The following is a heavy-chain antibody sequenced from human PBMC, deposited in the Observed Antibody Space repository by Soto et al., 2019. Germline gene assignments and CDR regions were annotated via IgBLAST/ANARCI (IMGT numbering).Heavy chain of an antibody. CDR1: GGSISSYY. D-gene: IGHD2-2*01. Sequence: QVQLQESGPGLVKPSETLSLTCTVSGGSISSYYWSWIRQPPGKGLEWIGYIYYSGSTNYNPSLKSRVTISVDTSKNQFSLKLSSVTAADTAVYYCAGGARYCSSTSCSYYYGMDVWGQGTTVTVSS. CDR2: IYYSGST. V-gene: IGHV4-59*01. CDR3: AGGARYCSSTSCSYYYGMDV. J-gene: IGHJ6*02.